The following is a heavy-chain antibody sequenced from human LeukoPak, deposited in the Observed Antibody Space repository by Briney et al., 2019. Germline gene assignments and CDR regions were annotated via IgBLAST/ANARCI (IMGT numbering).Heavy chain of an antibody. Sequence: SETLSLTCAVYGGSFSGYYWSWIRQPPGKGLEWIGEINHSGSTNYNPSLKSRVTISVDTSKNQFSLKLSSATAADTAVYYCARGRPAMVVDYWGQGTLVTVSS. CDR3: ARGRPAMVVDY. D-gene: IGHD5-18*01. V-gene: IGHV4-34*01. CDR1: GGSFSGYY. CDR2: INHSGST. J-gene: IGHJ4*02.